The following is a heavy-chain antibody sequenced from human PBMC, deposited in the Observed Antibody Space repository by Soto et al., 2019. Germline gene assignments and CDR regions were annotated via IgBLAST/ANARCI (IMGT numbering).Heavy chain of an antibody. CDR1: GGSFSGYY. CDR2: INHSGST. V-gene: IGHV4-34*01. CDR3: ARVKIRRGAFDI. J-gene: IGHJ3*02. Sequence: SETLSLTCAVYGGSFSGYYWSWIRQPPGKGLEWIGEINHSGSTNYNPSLKSRVTISVDTSKNQFSLKLSSVTAADTAVYCCARVKIRRGAFDIWGQGTMVTVSS.